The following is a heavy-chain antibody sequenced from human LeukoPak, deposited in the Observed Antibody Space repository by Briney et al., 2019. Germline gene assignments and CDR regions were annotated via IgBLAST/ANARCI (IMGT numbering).Heavy chain of an antibody. CDR1: GYTFTGYY. Sequence: ASVKVSCKASGYTFTGYYMHWVRQAPGQGLEWVGWINPNSGGTNYAQKFQGRVTMTRDTSISTAYMELSRLRSDDTAVYYCARGGRITMIVVANNWFDPWGQGALVTVSS. D-gene: IGHD3-22*01. V-gene: IGHV1-2*02. CDR2: INPNSGGT. J-gene: IGHJ5*02. CDR3: ARGGRITMIVVANNWFDP.